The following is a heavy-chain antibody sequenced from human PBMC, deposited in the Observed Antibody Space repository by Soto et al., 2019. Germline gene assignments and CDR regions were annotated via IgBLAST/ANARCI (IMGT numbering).Heavy chain of an antibody. Sequence: ASVKVSCKASGYTFTSYDINCVRQATGQGLEWMGWMNPNSGNTGYAQKFQGRVTMTRNTSISTAYMELSSLRSEDTAVYYCARGRVEDVLRYFDWLIPFDYWGQGTLVTVSS. CDR1: GYTFTSYD. CDR2: MNPNSGNT. D-gene: IGHD3-9*01. V-gene: IGHV1-8*01. CDR3: ARGRVEDVLRYFDWLIPFDY. J-gene: IGHJ4*02.